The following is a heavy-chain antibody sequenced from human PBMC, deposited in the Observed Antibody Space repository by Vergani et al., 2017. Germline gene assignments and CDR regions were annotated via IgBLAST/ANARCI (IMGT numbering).Heavy chain of an antibody. CDR1: GFTSSYYG. Sequence: QVHLVESGGGVVQPGRSLRLSCVVSGFTSSYYGMDWVRQAPGKGLEWVAVISYDGTQKYYADSVKGRFTISRDNSKITLYLQMNSLRTEDTAVYYCATKICGTPGCQIGYFREWGQGALVTVSS. J-gene: IGHJ1*01. CDR3: ATKICGTPGCQIGYFRE. D-gene: IGHD2-21*01. CDR2: ISYDGTQK. V-gene: IGHV3-30*03.